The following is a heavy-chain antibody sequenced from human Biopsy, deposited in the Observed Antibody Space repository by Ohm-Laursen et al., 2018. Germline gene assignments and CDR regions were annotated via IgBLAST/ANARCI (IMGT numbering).Heavy chain of an antibody. CDR2: IYNTETT. CDR1: GGSISSSTTYY. CDR3: ARHPTGFWFDP. Sequence: TLSLTWTVSGGSISSSTTYYWAWLRQPPGKGLVWIGSIYNTETTFYNPSLKIPVTISVDTSTIQLSMKVSSVTAADTALYFCARHPTGFWFDPWGHGTLVTVSS. J-gene: IGHJ5*02. V-gene: IGHV4-39*01.